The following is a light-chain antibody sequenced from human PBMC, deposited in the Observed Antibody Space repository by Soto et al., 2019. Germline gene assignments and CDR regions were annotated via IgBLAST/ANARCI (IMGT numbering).Light chain of an antibody. CDR2: EAS. J-gene: IGKJ1*01. Sequence: DIQMTQPPSTLSASVGDRVTITCRASQGISRWLAWYQQKPGRAPKLLIYEASILESGVPSRFSGSGSGTEFTLTISSLQPSDFATYYCQQSNSKSWTFGQGTKVDIK. V-gene: IGKV1-5*01. CDR3: QQSNSKSWT. CDR1: QGISRW.